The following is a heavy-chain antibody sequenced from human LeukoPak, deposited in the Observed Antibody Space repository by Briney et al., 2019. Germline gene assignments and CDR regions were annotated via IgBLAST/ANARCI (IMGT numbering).Heavy chain of an antibody. CDR3: ARGMGYDYVWGSYRPSDY. CDR2: INPSGGST. Sequence: ASVKVSCKASGYTFTSYYMHWVRQAPGQGLEWMGIINPSGGSTSYAQKFQGRVTMTRDTSTSTAYMELSSLRSEDTAVYYCARGMGYDYVWGSYRPSDYWGQGTLVTVSS. D-gene: IGHD3-16*02. V-gene: IGHV1-46*01. J-gene: IGHJ4*02. CDR1: GYTFTSYY.